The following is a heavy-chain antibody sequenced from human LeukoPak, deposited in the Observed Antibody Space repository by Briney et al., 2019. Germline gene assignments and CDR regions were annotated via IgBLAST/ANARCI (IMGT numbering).Heavy chain of an antibody. CDR3: ARANLYYDILTGYTRYFDY. Sequence: GGSLRLSCAASGFTFSSYWMHWVRQAPGKGLVWVSRINTDGSSTSYADSVKGRFTISRDNAKNTLYLQMNSLRAEDTAVYYCARANLYYDILTGYTRYFDYWGQGTLVTVSS. CDR1: GFTFSSYW. D-gene: IGHD3-9*01. CDR2: INTDGSST. J-gene: IGHJ4*02. V-gene: IGHV3-74*01.